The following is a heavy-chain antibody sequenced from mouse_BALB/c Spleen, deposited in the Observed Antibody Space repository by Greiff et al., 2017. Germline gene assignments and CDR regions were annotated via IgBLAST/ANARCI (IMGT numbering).Heavy chain of an antibody. Sequence: QVQLQQSGPELVRPGVSVKISCKGSGYTFTDYAMHWVKQSHAKSLEWIGVISTYYGNTNYNQKFKGKATMTVDKSSSTAYMELARLTSEDSAIYYCAREGTGYAMDYWGQGTSVTVSS. CDR2: ISTYYGNT. CDR1: GYTFTDYA. V-gene: IGHV1-67*01. CDR3: AREGTGYAMDY. D-gene: IGHD3-3*01. J-gene: IGHJ4*01.